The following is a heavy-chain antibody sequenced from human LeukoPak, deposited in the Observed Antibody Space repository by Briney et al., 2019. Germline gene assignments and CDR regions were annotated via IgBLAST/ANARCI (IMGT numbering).Heavy chain of an antibody. CDR1: GFTVSSNY. CDR2: VYSGGST. D-gene: IGHD6-13*01. CDR3: ARARAGAGTFFFDY. V-gene: IGHV3-53*01. Sequence: GGSLRLSCAASGFTVSSNYMSWVRQAPGKGLEWVSVVYSGGSTYYADSVKGRFTISRDNSKNTLYLQMNSLRAEDTAVYYCARARAGAGTFFFDYWGQGTLVTVSS. J-gene: IGHJ4*02.